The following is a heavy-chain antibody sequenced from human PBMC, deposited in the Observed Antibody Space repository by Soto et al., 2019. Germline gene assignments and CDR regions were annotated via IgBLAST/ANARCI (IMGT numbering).Heavy chain of an antibody. J-gene: IGHJ2*01. CDR3: ARGLLPAAKPAGWYFDL. CDR2: ISYDGNNK. Sequence: QVQLVESGGGVVQPGRSLRLSCAASGFTFSSHAMHWVRQAPGKGLEWVAVISYDGNNKYYADSVKGRFTISRDNSKNTLYLRMNILRAEDTAVYYCARGLLPAAKPAGWYFDLWGRGTLVTVSS. V-gene: IGHV3-30-3*01. CDR1: GFTFSSHA. D-gene: IGHD2-2*01.